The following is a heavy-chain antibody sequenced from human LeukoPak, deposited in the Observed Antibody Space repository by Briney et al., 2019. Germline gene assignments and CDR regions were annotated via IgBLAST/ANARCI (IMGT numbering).Heavy chain of an antibody. CDR2: ISYDGTNK. V-gene: IGHV3-30*03. CDR3: ARESRAFDI. Sequence: GGSLRLSCAASGFTFSTYSMNWVRQAPGKGLEWVAVISYDGTNKYYADSVKGRFTISRDNSKNTLYLQMNSLRAEDTAVYYCARESRAFDIWGQGTMVTVSS. J-gene: IGHJ3*02. CDR1: GFTFSTYS.